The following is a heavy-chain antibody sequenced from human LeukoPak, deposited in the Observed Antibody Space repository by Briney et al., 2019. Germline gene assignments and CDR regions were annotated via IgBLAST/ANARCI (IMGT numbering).Heavy chain of an antibody. D-gene: IGHD2-21*01. CDR2: IGPTGTDR. J-gene: IGHJ4*02. Sequence: KTGGSLRLSCAASGFTFSSCGFNWVRQAPGKGLEWVSPIGPTGTDRYYADSVRGRFTISRDNAKNSMYLQMDSLRAEDTAVYYCAKFLPTHIVVANYYFDYWGQGTLVTVSS. CDR3: AKFLPTHIVVANYYFDY. CDR1: GFTFSSCG. V-gene: IGHV3-21*04.